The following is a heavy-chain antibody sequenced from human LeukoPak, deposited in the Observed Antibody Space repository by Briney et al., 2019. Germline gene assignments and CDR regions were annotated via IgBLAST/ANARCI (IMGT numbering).Heavy chain of an antibody. D-gene: IGHD3-22*01. Sequence: GGSLRLSCAASGFTFSSYEMNWVRQAPGKGLEWVSYISSSGSTIYYADSVKGRFTISRDNAKNSLYLQMNSLRADDTAVYYCARLGGYYYDSSGYYSGWGQGTLVTVSS. V-gene: IGHV3-48*03. CDR2: ISSSGSTI. CDR3: ARLGGYYYDSSGYYSG. J-gene: IGHJ4*02. CDR1: GFTFSSYE.